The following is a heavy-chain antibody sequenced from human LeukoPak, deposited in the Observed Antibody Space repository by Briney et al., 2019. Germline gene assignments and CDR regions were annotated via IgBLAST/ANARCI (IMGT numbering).Heavy chain of an antibody. D-gene: IGHD1-26*01. Sequence: EGSQRLSCAASGFTFSSYGMHWVRQAPGKGLEWVAVISYNGSNKYYADSVKGRFTISRDNSKNTLYLQMNSLRAEDTAVYYCAKGGSYLDYWGQGTLVTVSS. J-gene: IGHJ4*02. CDR3: AKGGSYLDY. CDR2: ISYNGSNK. CDR1: GFTFSSYG. V-gene: IGHV3-30*18.